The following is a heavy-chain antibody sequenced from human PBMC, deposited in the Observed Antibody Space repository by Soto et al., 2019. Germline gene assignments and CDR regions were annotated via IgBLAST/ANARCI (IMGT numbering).Heavy chain of an antibody. CDR1: GFTFESYA. Sequence: EVQLVESGGGSVQPGRSLRLSCVASGFTFESYAMHWVRQVPGKGLEWVSGISWNSGSIGYEDSVKGRFTISRDNAQNSLLLEWKKLRGEDTAFYYCVKDIHEQWLVSHFEYWGQGALVTVSS. CDR2: ISWNSGSI. J-gene: IGHJ4*02. V-gene: IGHV3-9*01. D-gene: IGHD6-19*01. CDR3: VKDIHEQWLVSHFEY.